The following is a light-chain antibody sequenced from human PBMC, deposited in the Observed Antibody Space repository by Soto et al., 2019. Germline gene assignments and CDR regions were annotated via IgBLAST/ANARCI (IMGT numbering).Light chain of an antibody. CDR3: LPFNGGRWGV. J-gene: IGLJ3*02. CDR2: STN. Sequence: QAVVTQEPSLTVSPGGTVTLTCAVYTGAVTSSNYPNWFQQKPGQAPRALIYSTNHKYSWTPARFSGSLLGGKAALTLSGVGGGNGGNYTFLPFNGGRWGVFGGGP. CDR1: TGAVTSSNY. V-gene: IGLV7-43*01.